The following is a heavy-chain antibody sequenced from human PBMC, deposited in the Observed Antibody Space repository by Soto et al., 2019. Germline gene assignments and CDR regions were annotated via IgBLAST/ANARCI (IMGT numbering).Heavy chain of an antibody. V-gene: IGHV1-8*01. Sequence: ASVKVSCKASGCTFTSYDINWVRQATGQGLEWMGWMNPNSDNTGYAQKFQGRVTMTRNTSISTAYMELSSLRSEDTAVYYCARGEYSGYDKEVFDYWGQGTLVTVSS. J-gene: IGHJ4*02. CDR1: GCTFTSYD. CDR2: MNPNSDNT. D-gene: IGHD5-12*01. CDR3: ARGEYSGYDKEVFDY.